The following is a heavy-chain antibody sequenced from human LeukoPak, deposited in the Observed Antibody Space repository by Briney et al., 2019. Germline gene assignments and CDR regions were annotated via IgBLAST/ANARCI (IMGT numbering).Heavy chain of an antibody. Sequence: PSETLSLTCTVSGGSISSYYWSWIRQPAGKGLEWIGYIYYSGSTNYNPSLKSRVTISVDTSKNQFSLKLSSVTAADTAVYYCARVDPDSSSTLEVFDYWGQGTLVTVSS. CDR1: GGSISSYY. CDR3: ARVDPDSSSTLEVFDY. J-gene: IGHJ4*02. D-gene: IGHD6-6*01. V-gene: IGHV4-59*01. CDR2: IYYSGST.